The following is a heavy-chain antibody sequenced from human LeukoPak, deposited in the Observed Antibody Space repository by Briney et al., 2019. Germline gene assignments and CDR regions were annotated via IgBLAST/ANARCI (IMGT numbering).Heavy chain of an antibody. D-gene: IGHD5-12*01. V-gene: IGHV4-4*07. J-gene: IGHJ6*02. CDR3: ARDQRGYSGYDLEYYGMDV. CDR2: IYTSGST. Sequence: KPSETLSLTCTVSGGSISSYYWSWIRQPAGKGLEWIGRIYTSGSTNYNPSLKSRVTMSVDTSKNQFSLKLSSVTAADTAVYYCARDQRGYSGYDLEYYGMDVWGQGTTVTVSS. CDR1: GGSISSYY.